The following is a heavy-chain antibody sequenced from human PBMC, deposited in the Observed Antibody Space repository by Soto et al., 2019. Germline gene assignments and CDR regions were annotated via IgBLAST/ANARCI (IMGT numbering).Heavy chain of an antibody. J-gene: IGHJ1*01. D-gene: IGHD5-18*01. CDR3: AREYRGYSYGYWAFEYFQH. CDR2: IIPIFGTA. Sequence: SVKVSCNASLGTFSSYAISWVRQAPGQGLEWMGGIIPIFGTANYAQKFQGRVTITADKSTSTAYMELSSLRSEDTAVYYCAREYRGYSYGYWAFEYFQHWGQGTLVTVSS. CDR1: LGTFSSYA. V-gene: IGHV1-69*06.